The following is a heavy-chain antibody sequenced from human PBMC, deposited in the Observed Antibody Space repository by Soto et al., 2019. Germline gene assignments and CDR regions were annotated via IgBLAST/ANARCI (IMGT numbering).Heavy chain of an antibody. J-gene: IGHJ5*02. CDR3: ARSDYGDPYNWFDP. V-gene: IGHV1-46*01. CDR2: INPSGDRT. Sequence: ASVKVSCKASGFTQTNYYMHWVRQAPGQGLEWMGIINPSGDRTKYAQKFQDRVTMTRDTSTSTVYMELSSLRSEDTAVYYCARSDYGDPYNWFDPWGQGTLVTAPQ. D-gene: IGHD4-17*01. CDR1: GFTQTNYY.